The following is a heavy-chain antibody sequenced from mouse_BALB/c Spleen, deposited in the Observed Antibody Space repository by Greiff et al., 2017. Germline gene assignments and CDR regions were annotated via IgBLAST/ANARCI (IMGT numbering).Heavy chain of an antibody. CDR2: INPGSGGT. D-gene: IGHD2-4*01. CDR1: GYAFTNYL. Sequence: VQLVESGAELVRPGTSVKVSCKASGYAFTNYLIEWVKQRPGQGLEWIGVINPGSGGTNYNEKFKGKATLTADKSSSTAYMQLSSLTSDDSAVYFCARWGLEYWGQGTTLTVSS. CDR3: ARWGLEY. V-gene: IGHV1-54*01. J-gene: IGHJ2*01.